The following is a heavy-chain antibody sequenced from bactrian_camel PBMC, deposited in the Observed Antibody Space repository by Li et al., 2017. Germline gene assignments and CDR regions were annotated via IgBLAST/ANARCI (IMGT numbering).Heavy chain of an antibody. V-gene: IGHV3S53*01. J-gene: IGHJ4*01. D-gene: IGHD6*01. CDR1: EWKYKHSDMYC. CDR2: IISTGTA. CDR3: TAQSYCSSGSWERHNNYVY. Sequence: QLVESGGGSVQAGGSLTLSCAFSEWKYKHSDMYCMGWFRQAPGKEREGVAAIISTGTATYADSMKGRFTISKDNAMNTVYLQMNSLKADDTAMYYCTAQSYCSSGSWERHNNYVYWGQGTQVTVS.